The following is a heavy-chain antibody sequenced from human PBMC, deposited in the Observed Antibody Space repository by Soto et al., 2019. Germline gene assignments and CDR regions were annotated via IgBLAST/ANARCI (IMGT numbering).Heavy chain of an antibody. Sequence: PGGSLRLSCAASGFTLSSYWMSWVRQAPGKGLEWVANIKQDGGEKYYVDSVKGRFTISRDNGKNTLYLQMNSLRAEDTAVYHCTSSIRSSAGLTWGQGILVTVSS. D-gene: IGHD6-13*01. J-gene: IGHJ4*02. CDR2: IKQDGGEK. V-gene: IGHV3-7*01. CDR1: GFTLSSYW. CDR3: TSSIRSSAGLT.